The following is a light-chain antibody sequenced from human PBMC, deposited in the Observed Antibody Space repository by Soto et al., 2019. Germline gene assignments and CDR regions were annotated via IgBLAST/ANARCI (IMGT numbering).Light chain of an antibody. CDR2: EVS. CDR3: SSYTSSSTYV. J-gene: IGLJ1*01. Sequence: QSVLTQPASVSGSPGQSITISCTGTSSDVGGYNYVSWYQQHPGKAPKLMIYEVSNRPSGVSNRFSGSKSGNTASPTISGLQAGDEADYYCSSYTSSSTYVFGTGTKLTVL. V-gene: IGLV2-14*01. CDR1: SSDVGGYNY.